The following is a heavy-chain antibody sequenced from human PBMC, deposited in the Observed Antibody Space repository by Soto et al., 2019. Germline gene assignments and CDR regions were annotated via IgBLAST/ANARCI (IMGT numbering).Heavy chain of an antibody. CDR2: ISAYNGNT. J-gene: IGHJ4*02. CDR1: GYTFTSYG. D-gene: IGHD3-9*01. CDR3: ARTPYYDILTGYGDY. V-gene: IGHV1-18*01. Sequence: ASVKVSCKASGYTFTSYGISWVRQAPGQGLEWMGWISAYNGNTNYAQKLQGRVTMTTDTSTSTAYMELRSLRSDDTAVYYCARTPYYDILTGYGDYWGQVTLVTVSS.